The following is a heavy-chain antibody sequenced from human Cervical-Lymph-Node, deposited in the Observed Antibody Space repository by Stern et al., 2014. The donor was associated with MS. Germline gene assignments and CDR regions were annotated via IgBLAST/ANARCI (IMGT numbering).Heavy chain of an antibody. CDR3: CPASAI. V-gene: IGHV3-73*02. CDR2: IRGKAKNYAT. Sequence: EVQLVESGGGLVQPGGSLKLSCVVSGLSFSDAAVHWVRQASGKGLEWGGRIRGKAKNYATSYAASVKGRVTLSRTDSQNTAYLLMNSLKSEDTAVYYCCPASAIWGQGTAVTVSS. CDR1: GLSFSDAA. J-gene: IGHJ3*02.